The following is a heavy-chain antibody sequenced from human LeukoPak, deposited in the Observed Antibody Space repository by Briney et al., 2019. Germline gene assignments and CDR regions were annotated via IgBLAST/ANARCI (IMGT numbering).Heavy chain of an antibody. CDR1: GFTFSSYA. J-gene: IGHJ4*02. Sequence: GGSLRLSCAASGFTFSSYAMSWVRQAPGKGLEWVSAISGSGGSTYYADSVKGRFTISRDNSKNTLYLQMNSLRTDDTAIYYCAEDQQLEPFHYCGRGTLVTVSS. D-gene: IGHD1-1*01. V-gene: IGHV3-23*01. CDR2: ISGSGGST. CDR3: AEDQQLEPFHY.